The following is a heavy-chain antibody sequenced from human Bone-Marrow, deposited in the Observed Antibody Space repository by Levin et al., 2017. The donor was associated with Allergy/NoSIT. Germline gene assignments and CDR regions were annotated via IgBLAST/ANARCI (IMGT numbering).Heavy chain of an antibody. V-gene: IGHV3-74*01. Sequence: PGGSLRLSCAASGFTLSSYWMHWVRQAPGKGLVWVSRISSDGSSTSYADSVKGRFTISRDNAKNTLYLQMNSLRAEDTAVYFCARDPDLDGYSTLLFDYWGQGTLVAVSS. CDR3: ARDPDLDGYSTLLFDY. CDR2: ISSDGSST. D-gene: IGHD5-24*01. CDR1: GFTLSSYW. J-gene: IGHJ4*02.